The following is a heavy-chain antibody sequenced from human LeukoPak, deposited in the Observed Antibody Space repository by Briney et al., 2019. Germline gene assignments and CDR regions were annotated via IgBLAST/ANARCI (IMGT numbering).Heavy chain of an antibody. CDR3: ARDFGDNWFDP. V-gene: IGHV3-30*14. D-gene: IGHD3-10*01. J-gene: IGHJ5*02. CDR1: GFTFSSYA. Sequence: GGSLRLSCAASGFTFSSYAMHWVRQAPGKWLEWVAVISYDGSNKYYADSVKGRFTISRDNSKNTLYLQMNSLRAEDTAVYYCARDFGDNWFDPWGQGTLVTVSS. CDR2: ISYDGSNK.